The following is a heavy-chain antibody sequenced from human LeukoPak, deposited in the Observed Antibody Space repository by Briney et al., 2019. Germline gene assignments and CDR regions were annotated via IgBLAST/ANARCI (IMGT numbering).Heavy chain of an antibody. J-gene: IGHJ6*03. D-gene: IGHD6-6*01. CDR3: ARGIAARPFYYYYMDV. CDR2: IYYSGST. Sequence: SETLSLTCTVSGGSISSYYWSWIRQPPGKGLEWIGYIYYSGSTNYNPSLKSRVTISVDTSKNQFSLKLSSVTAADTAVYYCARGIAARPFYYYYMDVWGKGTTVTVSS. CDR1: GGSISSYY. V-gene: IGHV4-59*01.